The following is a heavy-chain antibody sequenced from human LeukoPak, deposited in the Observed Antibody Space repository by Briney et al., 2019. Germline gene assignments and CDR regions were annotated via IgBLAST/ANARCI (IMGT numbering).Heavy chain of an antibody. Sequence: GASVKVSCKASGYTFTGCYMHWVRQAPGQGLEWMGWINPNSGGTNYAQKFQGRVTMTRDTSISTAYMELSRLRSDDTAVYYCARVVVVAATLYYFDYWGQGTLVTVSS. CDR3: ARVVVVAATLYYFDY. J-gene: IGHJ4*02. V-gene: IGHV1-2*02. D-gene: IGHD2-15*01. CDR2: INPNSGGT. CDR1: GYTFTGCY.